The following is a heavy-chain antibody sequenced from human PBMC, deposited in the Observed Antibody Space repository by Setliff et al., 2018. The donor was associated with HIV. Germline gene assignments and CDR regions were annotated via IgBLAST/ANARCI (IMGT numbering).Heavy chain of an antibody. CDR2: INPNGGYT. CDR1: GYIFTDYY. Sequence: ASVKVSCKASGYIFTDYYIHWVRQAPGQGLEWMGWINPNGGYTNYAQKFLGRVTMTKDTSFTTAYLELSRLGSDDTAVDCAADNYNCNSFDSWGQGSLVTVSS. V-gene: IGHV1-2*02. J-gene: IGHJ4*02. D-gene: IGHD3-3*01. CDR3: ADNYNCNSFDS.